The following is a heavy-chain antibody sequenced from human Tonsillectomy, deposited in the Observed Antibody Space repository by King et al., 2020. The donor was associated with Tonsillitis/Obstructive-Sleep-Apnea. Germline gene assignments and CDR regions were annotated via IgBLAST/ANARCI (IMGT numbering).Heavy chain of an antibody. V-gene: IGHV3-9*01. Sequence: VQLVESGGGLVQPGRSLRLSCAASGFTFDDYAVHWVRQAPGKGLEWVSGISWNGGTIGYADSVKGRFTISRDNAQNSLYLQMNSLRAEDTALYYCVKGYTGYDSWFDLWGQGTLVTVSS. J-gene: IGHJ5*02. CDR2: ISWNGGTI. D-gene: IGHD5-12*01. CDR3: VKGYTGYDSWFDL. CDR1: GFTFDDYA.